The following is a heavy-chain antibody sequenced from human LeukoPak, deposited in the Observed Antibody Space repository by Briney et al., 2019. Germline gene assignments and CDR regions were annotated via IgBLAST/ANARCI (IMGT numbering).Heavy chain of an antibody. J-gene: IGHJ4*02. CDR3: ARWVDLTVY. Sequence: GASVKVSCKASGHTFTNYDINWVRQATGQGLQWMGWMNPNSGHTGYAQKFQGRVTITRNTSITTAYMELSSLRSEDTAVYYCARWVDLTVYWGQGTLVTVSS. CDR2: MNPNSGHT. V-gene: IGHV1-8*03. CDR1: GHTFTNYD. D-gene: IGHD3-9*01.